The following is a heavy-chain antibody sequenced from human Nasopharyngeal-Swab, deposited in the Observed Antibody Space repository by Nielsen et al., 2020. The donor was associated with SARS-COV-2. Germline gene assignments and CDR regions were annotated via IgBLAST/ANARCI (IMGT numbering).Heavy chain of an antibody. J-gene: IGHJ6*02. CDR2: LYSGGVT. CDR3: ARDRNTVLAGHSYFGMDV. V-gene: IGHV3-53*01. Sequence: GGSLRLSCATSGFSVGSNYVSWVRQAPGKGLEWVSILYSGGVTFYADSVEGRFSISRDNSKNTIYLQMNNLRAEDTAVYYCARDRNTVLAGHSYFGMDVWGQGTMVTVSS. CDR1: GFSVGSNY. D-gene: IGHD4-11*01.